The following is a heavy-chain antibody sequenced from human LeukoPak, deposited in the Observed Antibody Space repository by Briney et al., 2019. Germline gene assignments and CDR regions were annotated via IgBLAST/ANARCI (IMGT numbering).Heavy chain of an antibody. CDR3: ARDLSGSYYMGLGYYYYMDV. CDR1: GGSISDYY. CDR2: IYTSGST. J-gene: IGHJ6*03. D-gene: IGHD3-10*01. Sequence: SETLSLTCTVSGGSISDYYWSWIRQPPGKGLEWIGRIYTSGSTNYNPSLKSRVTMSVDTSKNQFSLKLSSVTAADTAVYYCARDLSGSYYMGLGYYYYMDVWGKGTTVTISS. V-gene: IGHV4-4*07.